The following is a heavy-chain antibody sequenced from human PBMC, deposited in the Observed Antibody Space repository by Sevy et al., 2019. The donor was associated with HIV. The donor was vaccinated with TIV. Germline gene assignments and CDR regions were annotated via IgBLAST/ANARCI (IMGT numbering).Heavy chain of an antibody. CDR3: VKEGGGEGGDH. J-gene: IGHJ4*02. V-gene: IGHV3-30*02. Sequence: GGSLRLSCAASGFSFSSYGMHWVRQAPGKGLEWMSYIQYDGSNKDYADSVKGRFTISRDNSKNTLYLQMNSLRVEDTAVFECVKEGGGEGGDHWGQGTLVTVSS. CDR1: GFSFSSYG. CDR2: IQYDGSNK. D-gene: IGHD2-21*01.